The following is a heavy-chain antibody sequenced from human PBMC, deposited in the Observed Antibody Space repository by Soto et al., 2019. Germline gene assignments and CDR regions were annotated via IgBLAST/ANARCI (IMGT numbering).Heavy chain of an antibody. J-gene: IGHJ6*03. CDR3: ARDDSGYDSGGSGGPIYYYYMDV. V-gene: IGHV4-59*08. Sequence: QVQLQESGPGLVKPSETLSLTCTVSGGSISSYYWSWIRQPPGKGLEWIGYIYYSGSTNYNPSLKSRVTISVDTSKNQFSLKLSSVTAADTAVYYCARDDSGYDSGGSGGPIYYYYMDVWGKGTTVTVSS. CDR2: IYYSGST. CDR1: GGSISSYY. D-gene: IGHD5-12*01.